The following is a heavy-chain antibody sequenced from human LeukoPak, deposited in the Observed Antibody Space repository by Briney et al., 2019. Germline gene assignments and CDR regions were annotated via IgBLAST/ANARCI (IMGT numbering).Heavy chain of an antibody. J-gene: IGHJ4*02. D-gene: IGHD6-13*01. CDR2: ISGSGGST. V-gene: IGHV3-23*01. CDR3: ARHPAHSSTWYYFDY. CDR1: GFSFSSYA. Sequence: GGSLRLSCVVSGFSFSSYAMSWVRQAPGKGLEWVSVISGSGGSTNYADSVKGRFAISRDNSKNTLYLQMNSLRAEDTAAYYCARHPAHSSTWYYFDYWGQGTLVTVSS.